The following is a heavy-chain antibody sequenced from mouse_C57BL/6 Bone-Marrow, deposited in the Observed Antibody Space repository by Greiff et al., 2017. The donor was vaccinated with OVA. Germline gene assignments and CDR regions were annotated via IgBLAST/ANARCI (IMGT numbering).Heavy chain of an antibody. CDR3: ASPHYYDSSTGAMDY. J-gene: IGHJ4*01. Sequence: QVQLQQPGAELVRPGSSVKLSCKASGYTFTSYWMDWVKQRPGQGLEWIGNIYPSDSETHYNQKFKDKATLTVDKSSSTAYMQLSSLTSEDSAVYYCASPHYYDSSTGAMDYWGQGTSVTVSS. CDR2: IYPSDSET. CDR1: GYTFTSYW. V-gene: IGHV1-61*01. D-gene: IGHD1-1*01.